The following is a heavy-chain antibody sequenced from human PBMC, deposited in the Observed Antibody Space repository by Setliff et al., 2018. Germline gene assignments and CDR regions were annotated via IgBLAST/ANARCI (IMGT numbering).Heavy chain of an antibody. CDR1: GDSFTNYW. J-gene: IGHJ4*02. D-gene: IGHD6-13*01. CDR3: ATYSSSWLFDY. CDR2: IYPGDSDT. Sequence: GESLKISCKGSGDSFTNYWIGWVRQMPGKGLEWMGIIYPGDSDTRYSPSFQGQVTISADKSISTAYLQWSSLKASDTAMYYCATYSSSWLFDYWGQGTLVTVSS. V-gene: IGHV5-51*01.